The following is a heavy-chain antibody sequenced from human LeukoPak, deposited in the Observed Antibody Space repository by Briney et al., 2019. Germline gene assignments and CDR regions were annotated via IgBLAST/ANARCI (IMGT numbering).Heavy chain of an antibody. CDR1: GGSFSGYF. CDR2: ISLTGLT. J-gene: IGHJ4*02. D-gene: IGHD2-8*01. Sequence: PSETLSLTCVVYGGSFSGYFWSWIRQPPGKGLEWIGEISLTGLTHYNPSLESRVTVSLDKSKNQLSLNLTSVTAADTAVYYCSRENGAFSPFGYWGQGTLVTVLS. CDR3: SRENGAFSPFGY. V-gene: IGHV4-34*01.